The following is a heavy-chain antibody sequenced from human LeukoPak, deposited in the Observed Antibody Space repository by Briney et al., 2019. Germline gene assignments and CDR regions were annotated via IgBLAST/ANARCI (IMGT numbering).Heavy chain of an antibody. CDR2: IYST. D-gene: IGHD6-13*01. Sequence: PSETLSLTCTVSGGSISSGGYYWSWIRQPAGKGLEWIGRIYSTNYNPSLKSRVTISVDTPKNQFSLKLSSVTAADTAVYYCARGESSGWYYFNYWGQGTLVTVSS. J-gene: IGHJ4*02. V-gene: IGHV4-61*02. CDR1: GGSISSGGYY. CDR3: ARGESSGWYYFNY.